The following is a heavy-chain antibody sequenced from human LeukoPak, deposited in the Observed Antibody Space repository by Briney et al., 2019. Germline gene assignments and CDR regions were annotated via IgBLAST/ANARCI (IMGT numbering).Heavy chain of an antibody. V-gene: IGHV3-9*01. CDR1: GFTFSSYA. J-gene: IGHJ4*02. D-gene: IGHD3-10*01. CDR2: ISWNSGRI. CDR3: AKDIAYGSGSYWAFFDY. Sequence: GGSLRLSCVASGFTFSSYAMSWVRQAPGKGLEWVSGISWNSGRIDYADSVKGRFTISRDNAKNSLYLQMNSLRAEDTALYYCAKDIAYGSGSYWAFFDYWGQGTLVTVSS.